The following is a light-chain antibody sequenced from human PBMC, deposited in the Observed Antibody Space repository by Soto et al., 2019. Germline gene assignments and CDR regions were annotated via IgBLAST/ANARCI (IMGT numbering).Light chain of an antibody. V-gene: IGLV2-14*01. Sequence: QSALTQPASVSGSPGQSIAISCTGTNSDVGGYNYVSWYQQHPGKAPTLMIYDVSNRPSGVSDRFSGSKSGNTASLTISALQAEDEADDYCSSFTDSGNYVFGTGTKVTVL. CDR2: DVS. CDR3: SSFTDSGNYV. CDR1: NSDVGGYNY. J-gene: IGLJ1*01.